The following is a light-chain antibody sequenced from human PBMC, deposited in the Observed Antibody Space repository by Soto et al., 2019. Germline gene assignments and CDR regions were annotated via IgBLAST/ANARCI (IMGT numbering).Light chain of an antibody. V-gene: IGKV4-1*01. CDR3: HQYYSPPRYT. Sequence: DIVMTQSPEYLAVSLGERATINCKSSQNVLYSSNNKNLIAWYQQKPGQPPKLLIYWASTRESGVPDRFSGSGSGRDFTLNTSSLQAEDVAVYYCHQYYSPPRYTFGQGTRLEIK. CDR1: QNVLYSSNNKNL. CDR2: WAS. J-gene: IGKJ2*01.